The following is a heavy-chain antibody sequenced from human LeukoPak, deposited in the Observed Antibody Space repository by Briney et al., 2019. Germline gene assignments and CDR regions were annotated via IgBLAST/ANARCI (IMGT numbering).Heavy chain of an antibody. D-gene: IGHD3-22*01. V-gene: IGHV4-31*03. Sequence: TLSLTCTVSGGSISSGGYYWSWIRQHPGKGLEWIGYIYYSGSTYYNPSLKSRVTISVDTSKNQFSLKLSSVTAADTAVYYCAREGSRYYDSSGYFEKYFDYWGQGTLVTVSS. J-gene: IGHJ4*02. CDR3: AREGSRYYDSSGYFEKYFDY. CDR1: GGSISSGGYY. CDR2: IYYSGST.